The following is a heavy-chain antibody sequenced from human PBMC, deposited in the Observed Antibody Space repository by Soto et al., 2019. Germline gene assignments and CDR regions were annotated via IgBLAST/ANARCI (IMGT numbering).Heavy chain of an antibody. CDR3: ARVSGLDAFDI. Sequence: GASVKVSCKSSGYTFTNYVISWVRQAPGQGLEWMGWISAYNGNTNSAQKLQGRVTMTTDTSTGTAYMELRSLRSDDTAVYYCARVSGLDAFDIWGQGTMVTVSS. D-gene: IGHD3-3*01. J-gene: IGHJ3*02. V-gene: IGHV1-18*01. CDR1: GYTFTNYV. CDR2: ISAYNGNT.